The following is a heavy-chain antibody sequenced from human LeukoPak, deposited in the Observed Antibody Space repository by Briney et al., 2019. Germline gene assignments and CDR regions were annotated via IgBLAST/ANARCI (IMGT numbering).Heavy chain of an antibody. D-gene: IGHD2-2*02. J-gene: IGHJ3*01. CDR3: ATKAVPRPRLYDAFDF. CDR2: IRYDGTNK. Sequence: GGSLRLSCAASGFTFSSYGMHWVRQAPGKGLEWVAFIRYDGTNKYYADSVRGRFTISRDNSKNTLYLQLHSLRADDTAVYYCATKAVPRPRLYDAFDFWGQGTVVTVSS. CDR1: GFTFSSYG. V-gene: IGHV3-30*02.